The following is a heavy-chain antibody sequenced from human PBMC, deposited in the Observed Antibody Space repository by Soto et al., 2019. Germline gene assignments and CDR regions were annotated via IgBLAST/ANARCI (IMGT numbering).Heavy chain of an antibody. J-gene: IGHJ5*02. CDR2: ISYDLGSDK. D-gene: IGHD6-19*01. CDR1: GGPFSSYA. V-gene: IGHV3-30-3*01. CDR3: ATESGYSSGGWYKWLDP. Sequence: GGSLRLSCAASGGPFSSYAMHWVRQAPGKGLDWVAVISYDLGSDKYYADSVKGRFTISRDNSKNTLYLQMNNLRTEDTALYYCATESGYSSGGWYKWLDPWGQGTLVTVSS.